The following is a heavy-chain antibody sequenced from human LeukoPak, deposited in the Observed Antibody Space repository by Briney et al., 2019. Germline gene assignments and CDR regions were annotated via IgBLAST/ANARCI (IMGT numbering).Heavy chain of an antibody. CDR2: IYHSGST. D-gene: IGHD3-10*01. V-gene: IGHV4-30-2*01. J-gene: IGHJ3*02. Sequence: SETLSLTCSVSGGSISSGGYSWSWIRQPPGKGLEWIGYIYHSGSTYYNPSLKSRVTISVDRSKNQFSLKLSSVTAADTAVYYCALSPYGFDAFDIWGQGTMVTVSS. CDR1: GGSISSGGYS. CDR3: ALSPYGFDAFDI.